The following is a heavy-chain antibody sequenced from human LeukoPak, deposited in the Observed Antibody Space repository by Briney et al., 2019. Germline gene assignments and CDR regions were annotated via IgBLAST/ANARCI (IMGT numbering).Heavy chain of an antibody. Sequence: GGSLRLSCAASGFTFSSDWMSWGRQAPGKGLEWVANIKQDGSEKYYVDSVKGRFTISRDNAKNSLYLQMNSLRAEDTAVYYCARCPWFGELQQTAYGMDVWGKGTTVTVSS. CDR1: GFTFSSDW. CDR2: IKQDGSEK. V-gene: IGHV3-7*03. J-gene: IGHJ6*04. D-gene: IGHD3-10*01. CDR3: ARCPWFGELQQTAYGMDV.